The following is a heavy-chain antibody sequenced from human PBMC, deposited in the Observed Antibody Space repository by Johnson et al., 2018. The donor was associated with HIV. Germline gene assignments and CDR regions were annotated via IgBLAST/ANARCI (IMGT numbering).Heavy chain of an antibody. D-gene: IGHD5-24*01. V-gene: IGHV3-7*01. CDR2: IKQDGSEK. Sequence: VQLVESGGGLVQPGRSLRLSCAASGFTFSSYWMSWVRQAPGKGLEWVANIKQDGSEKYYVDSVKGRITISRDNAKNSLYLQMNSLRAEDTAVYYCARDQWMAGDAFDIWGQGTVVTVSS. J-gene: IGHJ3*02. CDR3: ARDQWMAGDAFDI. CDR1: GFTFSSYW.